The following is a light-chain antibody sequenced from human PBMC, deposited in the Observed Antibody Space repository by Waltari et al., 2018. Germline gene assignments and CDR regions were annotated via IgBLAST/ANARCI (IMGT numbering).Light chain of an antibody. CDR3: QQYDNWLGT. CDR1: QNIRSN. V-gene: IGKV3-15*01. CDR2: GAS. Sequence: EIVMTQSTATMSVFPGERATLTCRASQNIRSNLASYQHKPGQAPRLLIYGASTSATGIPVRFSGSGSGTEFTLTISSLQSEDFAVYFCQQYDNWLGTFGQGTKVEIK. J-gene: IGKJ1*01.